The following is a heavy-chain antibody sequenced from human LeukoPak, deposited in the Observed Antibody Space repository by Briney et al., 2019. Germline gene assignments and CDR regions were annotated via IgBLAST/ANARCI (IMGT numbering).Heavy chain of an antibody. V-gene: IGHV3-30*18. CDR2: ISSNGNVK. D-gene: IGHD6-13*01. J-gene: IGHJ4*02. Sequence: GGSLRLSCAASGFTFSRYGMHWVRQAPGKGPEWAAVISSNGNVKYYIDSVKGRFTISRDNSKNTLYLQMNSLRAEDTAVYYCAKQAAADSYWGQGTLVTVSS. CDR3: AKQAAADSY. CDR1: GFTFSRYG.